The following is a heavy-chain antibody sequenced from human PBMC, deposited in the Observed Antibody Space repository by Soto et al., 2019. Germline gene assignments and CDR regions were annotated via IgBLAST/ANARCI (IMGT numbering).Heavy chain of an antibody. Sequence: PGGSLRLSCAASGFTVRSNYMSWVRQAPGKGLEWVSVIYSGGSTYYADSVKGRFTISRDNSKNTLYLQMNSLRAEDTAVYYCASLAMIVVGLTPGSKPGGMDVWGQGTTVTVSS. CDR3: ASLAMIVVGLTPGSKPGGMDV. CDR2: IYSGGST. V-gene: IGHV3-66*01. D-gene: IGHD3-22*01. CDR1: GFTVRSNY. J-gene: IGHJ6*02.